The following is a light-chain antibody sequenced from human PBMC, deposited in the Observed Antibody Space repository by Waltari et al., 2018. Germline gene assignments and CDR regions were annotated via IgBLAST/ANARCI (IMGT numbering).Light chain of an antibody. Sequence: EIVMTQSPATLSVPLGERATLSCRASGSVGRNLAWYRQKPGQAPRLLIFGASGRAAGIPARFSGSGSGTEFTLSISGLQSEDFGIYYCQQYNNWPYTFGLGTKLEIK. CDR1: GSVGRN. V-gene: IGKV3-15*01. J-gene: IGKJ2*01. CDR3: QQYNNWPYT. CDR2: GAS.